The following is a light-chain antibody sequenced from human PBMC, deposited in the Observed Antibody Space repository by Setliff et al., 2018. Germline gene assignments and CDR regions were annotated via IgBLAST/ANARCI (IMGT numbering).Light chain of an antibody. CDR2: EVS. V-gene: IGLV2-8*01. CDR1: SSDVGGYNY. J-gene: IGLJ1*01. Sequence: SALTQPPSASGSPGQSVTISCTGTSSDVGGYNYVSWYQQHPGKAPKLMIYEVSKRPSGVPDRFSGSKSGNTASLTVSGLQAEDEADYYCQSYDSSLSALYVFGTGTKATVL. CDR3: QSYDSSLSALYV.